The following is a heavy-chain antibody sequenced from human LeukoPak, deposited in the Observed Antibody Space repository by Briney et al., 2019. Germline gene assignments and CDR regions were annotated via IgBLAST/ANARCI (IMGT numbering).Heavy chain of an antibody. Sequence: GGSLRLSCAASGFTVSSNYMSWVRQAPGKGLEWVSVIYSGGSTYYADSVKGRFTISRDNSKNTLYLQMNSLRAEDTAVYYCARDRGEQWLTYYYYGMDVWGQGTTVTVSS. CDR1: GFTVSSNY. J-gene: IGHJ6*02. CDR3: ARDRGEQWLTYYYYGMDV. V-gene: IGHV3-66*01. D-gene: IGHD6-19*01. CDR2: IYSGGST.